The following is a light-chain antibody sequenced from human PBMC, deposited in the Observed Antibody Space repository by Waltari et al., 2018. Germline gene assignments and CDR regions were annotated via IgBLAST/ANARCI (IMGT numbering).Light chain of an antibody. V-gene: IGLV2-8*01. CDR3: SSYVGADTAV. J-gene: IGLJ1*01. CDR2: DVN. CDR1: ARDIGAHDS. Sequence: QSALTQPPSASGSPGQSITIPSTGSARDIGAHDSVSWYQQHPGKAPKLLLYDVNRRPSGVPFRFSGSKSGNTASLTVSGLQTEDEADYYCSSYVGADTAVFGPGTKVTVL.